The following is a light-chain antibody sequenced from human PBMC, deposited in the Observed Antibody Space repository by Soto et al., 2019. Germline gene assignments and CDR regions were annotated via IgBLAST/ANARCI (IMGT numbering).Light chain of an antibody. J-gene: IGLJ2*01. CDR2: DNN. CDR3: GTWDSSVSAGV. CDR1: SSNIGNNY. Sequence: QSVLTQPPSVSAAPGQKVTISCSGSSSNIGNNYVSWYQQLPRTAPRLLIYDNNKRPSGIPDRFSGSKSGTSATLGITGLQTGDEADYYCGTWDSSVSAGVFGGGTKLTVL. V-gene: IGLV1-51*01.